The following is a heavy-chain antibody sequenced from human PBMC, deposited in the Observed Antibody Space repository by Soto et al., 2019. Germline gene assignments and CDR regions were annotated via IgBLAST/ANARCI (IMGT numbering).Heavy chain of an antibody. D-gene: IGHD4-17*01. V-gene: IGHV5-51*01. J-gene: IGHJ4*01. Sequence: GESLKISCKGSGYSFTSYWIGWGRQMPGKGLEWMGIFYPGDSDNRNSPSFQGPVPISPDKSISPAYLQWSSLKASDTAMYYCARPGGYGAPHDFDYWGQGTLVTVSS. CDR2: FYPGDSDN. CDR1: GYSFTSYW. CDR3: ARPGGYGAPHDFDY.